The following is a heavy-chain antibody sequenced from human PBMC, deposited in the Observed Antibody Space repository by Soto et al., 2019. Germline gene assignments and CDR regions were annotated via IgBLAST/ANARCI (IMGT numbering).Heavy chain of an antibody. V-gene: IGHV4-34*01. CDR2: INHSGNT. Sequence: QEQLQQWGAGLLKPSETLSLPCVVYGGSFSGYYWSWIRQPPGKGLEWIGEINHSGNTNYNPSLKSRVTISIDTSKNQFSLKLNSVTAADTAVYYCARGPAVTLPWDFIDSWGQGTLVAVSS. CDR3: ARGPAVTLPWDFIDS. J-gene: IGHJ4*02. CDR1: GGSFSGYY. D-gene: IGHD4-17*01.